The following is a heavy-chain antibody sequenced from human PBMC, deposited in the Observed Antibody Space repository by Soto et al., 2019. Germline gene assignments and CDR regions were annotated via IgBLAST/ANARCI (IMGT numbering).Heavy chain of an antibody. CDR1: GFTVSNNY. CDR2: IYSGGTT. J-gene: IGHJ5*01. Sequence: EVQLVESGGGLIQPGGSLRLSCAASGFTVSNNYMSWVRQAPGKGLEWVSVIYSGGTTYYSDSVKGRFTISRDNSKNTRYLQMNSRGAEDTAVYYCARDGGSSGVDSWGQGTLVNVST. V-gene: IGHV3-53*01. CDR3: ARDGGSSGVDS. D-gene: IGHD6-19*01.